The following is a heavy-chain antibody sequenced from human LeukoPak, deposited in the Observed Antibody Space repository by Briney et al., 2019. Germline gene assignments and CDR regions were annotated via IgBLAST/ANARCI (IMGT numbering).Heavy chain of an antibody. CDR3: ARRAAAAGHTFDY. CDR1: GASISSDNYY. V-gene: IGHV4-30-2*01. Sequence: SQTLSLTCTVSGASISSDNYYWTWIRQPPGKGLEWIGYIYDSGRTDFNPSLKSRVTISVDRSKNQFSLKLSSVTAADTAVYYCARRAAAAGHTFDYWGQGTLVTVSS. D-gene: IGHD6-13*01. CDR2: IYDSGRT. J-gene: IGHJ4*02.